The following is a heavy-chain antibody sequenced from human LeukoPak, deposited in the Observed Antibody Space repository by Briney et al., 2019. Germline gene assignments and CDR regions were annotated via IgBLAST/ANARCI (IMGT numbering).Heavy chain of an antibody. D-gene: IGHD5-18*01. CDR3: ARGGRSYDSHGKFDP. CDR1: GGSISSHY. Sequence: SETLSLTCTVSGGSISSHYWIWVRQPAGKGLEWIGRIYSSGSSNYNPSLKSQVTMSVDTSRKQLSLQVRSVTAADTAVYYCARGGRSYDSHGKFDPWGQGTLVTVSS. CDR2: IYSSGSS. J-gene: IGHJ5*02. V-gene: IGHV4-4*07.